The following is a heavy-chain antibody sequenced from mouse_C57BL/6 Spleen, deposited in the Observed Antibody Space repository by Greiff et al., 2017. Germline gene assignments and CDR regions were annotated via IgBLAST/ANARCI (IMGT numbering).Heavy chain of an antibody. V-gene: IGHV1-55*01. CDR2: IYPGSGST. J-gene: IGHJ4*01. CDR3: ARGLRLRAMDY. Sequence: QVQLQQPGAELVKPGASVKMSCKASGYTFTSYWITWVKQRPGQGLEWIGDIYPGSGSTNYNQKFKGKATLTVDQSSSTAYMQLNSLTSEDSAVYYCARGLRLRAMDYWGQGTSVTVSS. CDR1: GYTFTSYW. D-gene: IGHD3-2*02.